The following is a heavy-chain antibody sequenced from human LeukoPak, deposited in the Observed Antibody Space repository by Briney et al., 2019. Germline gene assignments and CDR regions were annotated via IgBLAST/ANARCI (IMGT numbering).Heavy chain of an antibody. CDR1: GYSFTSYW. D-gene: IGHD2-2*01. CDR2: IYPGDSDT. Sequence: GEFLKISCKGSGYSFTSYWIGWVRQMPGKGLEWMGIIYPGDSDTRYSPSFQGQVTISADKSISTAYLQWSSLKASDTAMYYCARHGGYCSSTSCYGGFVDYWGQGTLVTVSS. V-gene: IGHV5-51*01. J-gene: IGHJ4*02. CDR3: ARHGGYCSSTSCYGGFVDY.